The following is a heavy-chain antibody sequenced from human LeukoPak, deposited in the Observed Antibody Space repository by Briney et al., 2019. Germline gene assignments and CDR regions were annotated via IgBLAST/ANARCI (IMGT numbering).Heavy chain of an antibody. J-gene: IGHJ4*02. D-gene: IGHD1-26*01. CDR1: GFTFSSYG. CDR3: AKDRSIGTYYTFVH. CDR2: ISASAAMT. V-gene: IGHV3-23*01. Sequence: PGGSLRLSCGASGFTFSSYGMSWVRQAPGKGLEWVSSISASAAMTYYADSVKGRFTVSRDNSNNRLYLQMSGLTAADTAVYYCAKDRSIGTYYTFVHWGQGTLVTVSS.